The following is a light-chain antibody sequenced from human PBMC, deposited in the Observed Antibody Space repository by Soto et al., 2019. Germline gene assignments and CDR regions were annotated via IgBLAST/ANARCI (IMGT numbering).Light chain of an antibody. V-gene: IGLV3-21*02. J-gene: IGLJ3*02. Sequence: SYELTQPPSGTVAPGQTATITCAGNNVGGYSVHWYQQRPGQAPVLVVNDDSERPSGIPGRFSGSNSGNTATLTISRVEAGDESDYYCQVLDVPSDHWVVGGGTKLTVL. CDR2: DDS. CDR3: QVLDVPSDHWV. CDR1: NVGGYS.